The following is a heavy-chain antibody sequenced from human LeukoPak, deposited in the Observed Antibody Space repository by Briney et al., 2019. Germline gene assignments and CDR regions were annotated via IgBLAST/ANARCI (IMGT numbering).Heavy chain of an antibody. J-gene: IGHJ6*03. V-gene: IGHV1-69*05. Sequence: ASVKVSCKASGGTFSSYAISWVRQAPGQGLEWMGGIIPIFGTANYAQKFQGRVTITTDESTSTAYMELSSLRSEDTAVYYCASSGFITIFGVEPYYYMDVWGKGTTVTVSS. CDR2: IIPIFGTA. CDR3: ASSGFITIFGVEPYYYMDV. D-gene: IGHD3-3*01. CDR1: GGTFSSYA.